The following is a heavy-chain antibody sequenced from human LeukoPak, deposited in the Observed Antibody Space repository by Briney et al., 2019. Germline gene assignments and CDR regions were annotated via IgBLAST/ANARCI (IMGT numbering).Heavy chain of an antibody. Sequence: KPSETLSLTCTVSGGSISSSSYYWGWIRQPPGKGLEWIGSIYYSGSTYYNPSLKSRVTISVDTSKNQFSLKLSSVTAADTAVYYCARDSPRGSGYWGQGTLVTVSS. CDR3: ARDSPRGSGY. V-gene: IGHV4-39*07. D-gene: IGHD3-16*01. J-gene: IGHJ4*02. CDR2: IYYSGST. CDR1: GGSISSSSYY.